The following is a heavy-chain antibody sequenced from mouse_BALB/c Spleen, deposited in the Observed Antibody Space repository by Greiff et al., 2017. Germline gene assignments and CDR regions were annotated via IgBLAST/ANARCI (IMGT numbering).Heavy chain of an antibody. J-gene: IGHJ4*01. CDR3: TRVGNFYAMDY. V-gene: IGHV5-6-4*01. Sequence: DVKLVESGGGLVQPGGSLKLSCAASGFTFSSYTMSWVRQTPEKRLEWVATISSGGSYTYYPDSVKGRFTISRDNAKNTLYLQMSSLKSEDTAMYYCTRVGNFYAMDYWGQGTSVTVSS. CDR1: GFTFSSYT. D-gene: IGHD2-1*01. CDR2: ISSGGSYT.